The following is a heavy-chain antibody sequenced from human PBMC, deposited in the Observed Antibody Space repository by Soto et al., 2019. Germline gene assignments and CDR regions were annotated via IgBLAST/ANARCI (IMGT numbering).Heavy chain of an antibody. CDR3: ARLYGSRGPFDY. J-gene: IGHJ4*02. V-gene: IGHV4-59*12. D-gene: IGHD6-13*01. CDR1: GGSISSYY. CDR2: IYYSGST. Sequence: PSEMLSLTCTVSGGSISSYYWSWIRQPPGKGLEWIGYIYYSGSTNYNPSLKSRVTISVDTSKNQSSLKLSSVAAADTAVYYCARLYGSRGPFDYWGQGTLVTVSS.